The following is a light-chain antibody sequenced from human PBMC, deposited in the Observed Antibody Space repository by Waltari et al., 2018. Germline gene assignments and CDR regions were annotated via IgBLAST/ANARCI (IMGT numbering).Light chain of an antibody. CDR3: QQRSNWVFT. CDR1: QSVTSY. V-gene: IGKV3-11*01. J-gene: IGKJ3*01. CDR2: DAS. Sequence: EIVLTQSPATLSLSPGERATLSWRASQSVTSYVAWYQQKPGQAPRLLIYDASNRATGIPARFRGSGSGTDFTLTISTLEPEDFAVYYCQQRSNWVFTFGPGTKVDIK.